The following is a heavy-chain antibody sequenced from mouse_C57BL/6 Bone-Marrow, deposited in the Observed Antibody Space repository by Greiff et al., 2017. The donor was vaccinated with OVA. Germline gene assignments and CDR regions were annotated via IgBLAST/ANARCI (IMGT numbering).Heavy chain of an antibody. Sequence: VQLQQSGPELVKPGASVKISCKASGYTFTDYYMNWGKQSHGKSLEWIGDINPNNGGTSYNQKFKGKATLTVDKSSSTAYMELRSLTSEDAAVYYCARRDDYYGRVAWFAYWGQGTLVTVSA. D-gene: IGHD1-1*01. CDR3: ARRDDYYGRVAWFAY. CDR2: INPNNGGT. J-gene: IGHJ3*01. V-gene: IGHV1-26*01. CDR1: GYTFTDYY.